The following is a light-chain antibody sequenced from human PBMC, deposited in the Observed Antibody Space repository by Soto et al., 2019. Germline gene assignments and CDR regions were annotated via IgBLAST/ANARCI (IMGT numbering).Light chain of an antibody. J-gene: IGLJ1*01. CDR1: SSDVGSSNL. Sequence: SALTQPASVTGSPGQSNTFHCPGTSSDVGSSNLVSWYQQHPGKAPKLLIYEVSKRPSGVSNRFSGSKSGNTASLTISGLQAEDEADYYCCSYAGSSTHVFGTGTKVT. CDR3: CSYAGSSTHV. CDR2: EVS. V-gene: IGLV2-23*02.